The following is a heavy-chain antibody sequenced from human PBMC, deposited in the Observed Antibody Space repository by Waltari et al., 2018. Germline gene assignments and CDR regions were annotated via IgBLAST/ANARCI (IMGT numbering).Heavy chain of an antibody. D-gene: IGHD2-15*01. CDR2: IYTSGST. CDR3: ARDHYCSGGACYPGGSAFDI. J-gene: IGHJ3*02. Sequence: QVLLQESGPGLVKPSETLSLTCTVSGDSISGYYWNWIRQPPGKGLEWIGRIYTSGSTNYNPSLKSRVTISINTSNNQFSLKLSSVTAADTAVYYCARDHYCSGGACYPGGSAFDIWGQGTMVTVSS. CDR1: GDSISGYY. V-gene: IGHV4-4*07.